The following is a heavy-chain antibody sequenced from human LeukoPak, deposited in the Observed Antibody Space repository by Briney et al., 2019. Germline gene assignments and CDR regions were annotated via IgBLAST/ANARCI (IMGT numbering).Heavy chain of an antibody. V-gene: IGHV3-21*01. D-gene: IGHD4-17*01. CDR3: ARDSPTVTSQAIDY. J-gene: IGHJ4*02. CDR2: ISSSSSYI. CDR1: GFTFSSYS. Sequence: PGGSLRLSCAASGFTFSSYSMNWVRQAPGKGLEWVSSISSSSSYIYYADSVKGRFTISRGNAKNSLYLQMNSLRAEDTAVYYCARDSPTVTSQAIDYWGQGTLVTVSS.